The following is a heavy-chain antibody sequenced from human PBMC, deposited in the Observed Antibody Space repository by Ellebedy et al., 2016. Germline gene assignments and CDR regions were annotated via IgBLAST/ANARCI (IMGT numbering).Heavy chain of an antibody. CDR1: GYTFTSYA. CDR3: ARERLTGYFDY. CDR2: INAGNGNT. V-gene: IGHV1-3*01. J-gene: IGHJ4*02. Sequence: ASVKVSCKASGYTFTSYAIHWVRQAPGQRLEWMGWINAGNGNTKYSQKFQGRVTITRDTSASTAYMELSSLRSEDTAVFYCARERLTGYFDYWGQGTLVTVSS. D-gene: IGHD1-14*01.